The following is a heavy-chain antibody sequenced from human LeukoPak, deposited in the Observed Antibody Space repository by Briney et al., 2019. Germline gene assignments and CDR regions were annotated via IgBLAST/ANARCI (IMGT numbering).Heavy chain of an antibody. CDR1: GGSISSYY. CDR2: IYTSGST. CDR3: ARDPPSVAPDYYGMDV. Sequence: SETLSLTCTVSGGSISSYYWNRIRQPAGKGLEWIGRIYTSGSTNYNPSLKSRVTMSVDTSKNQFSLKLSSVTAADTAVYYCARDPPSVAPDYYGMDVWGQGTTVTVSS. D-gene: IGHD5-12*01. J-gene: IGHJ6*02. V-gene: IGHV4-4*07.